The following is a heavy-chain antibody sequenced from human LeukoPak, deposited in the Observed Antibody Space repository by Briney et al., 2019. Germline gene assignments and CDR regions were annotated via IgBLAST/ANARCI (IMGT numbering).Heavy chain of an antibody. J-gene: IGHJ3*02. Sequence: ASVKVSCRASGYTFTSYAMNWVRQAPGQGLEWMGWINTNTGNPTYAQGFTGRFVFSLDTSVSTAYLQISSLKAEDTAVYYCARERLRIQLKDAFDIWGQGTMVTVSS. CDR2: INTNTGNP. CDR3: ARERLRIQLKDAFDI. D-gene: IGHD5-18*01. V-gene: IGHV7-4-1*02. CDR1: GYTFTSYA.